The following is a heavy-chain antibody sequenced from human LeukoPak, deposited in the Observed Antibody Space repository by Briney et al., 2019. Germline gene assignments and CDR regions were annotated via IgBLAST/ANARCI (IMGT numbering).Heavy chain of an antibody. Sequence: SETLSLTCTVYGGSFSGYYWTWIRQPPGKGLEWIGYTFYSGITNYHPSLKTRVTISVDTSKNQFPLKLRPVTAGDTAVYYCARHGGTTMVRGVLVDAFDIWGQGTMVTVSS. CDR1: GGSFSGYY. J-gene: IGHJ3*02. V-gene: IGHV4-59*08. CDR2: TFYSGIT. D-gene: IGHD3-10*01. CDR3: ARHGGTTMVRGVLVDAFDI.